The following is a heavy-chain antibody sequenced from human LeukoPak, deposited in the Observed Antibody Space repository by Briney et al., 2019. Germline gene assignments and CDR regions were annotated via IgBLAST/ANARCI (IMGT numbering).Heavy chain of an antibody. CDR2: MNPNSGNT. CDR1: GCTFTSYD. D-gene: IGHD2-2*01. CDR3: ARGLGYCSSTSCYGNWFDP. Sequence: ASVKVSCKASGCTFTSYDINWVRQATGQGLEWMGWMNPNSGNTGYAQKFQGRVTITRNTSISTAYMELSSLRSEDTAVYYCARGLGYCSSTSCYGNWFDPWGQGTLVTVSS. J-gene: IGHJ5*02. V-gene: IGHV1-8*03.